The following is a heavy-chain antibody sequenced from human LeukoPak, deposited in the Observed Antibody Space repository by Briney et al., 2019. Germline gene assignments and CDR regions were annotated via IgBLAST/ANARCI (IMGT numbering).Heavy chain of an antibody. V-gene: IGHV1-2*02. CDR3: ATTGRGYCSSGSSECFDS. CDR1: GYTFTDYY. CDR2: MNPNSGGT. J-gene: IGHJ4*02. D-gene: IGHD2-15*01. Sequence: GASEKVSCKASGYTFTDYYIHWVRQAPGHGLEWMAWMNPNSGGTSYAQKFQGRVTMTRDTSISTAYMELSRLRSDDAAVYYCATTGRGYCSSGSSECFDSWGQGTLVTVSS.